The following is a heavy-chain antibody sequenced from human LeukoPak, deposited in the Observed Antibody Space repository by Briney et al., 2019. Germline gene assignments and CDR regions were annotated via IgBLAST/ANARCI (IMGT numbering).Heavy chain of an antibody. CDR2: ISGYDGNT. V-gene: IGHV1-18*04. D-gene: IGHD5-18*01. CDR3: ARDDGYGYRKGVDRFDY. Sequence: GESLKISCKGSGYSFTSYWIGWVRQMPGKGLEWMGWISGYDGNTNYAQKLQGRVAMTRDTSTNTAYMDLRSLRSDDTAVYYCARDDGYGYRKGVDRFDYWGQGTLVTVSS. J-gene: IGHJ4*02. CDR1: GYSFTSYW.